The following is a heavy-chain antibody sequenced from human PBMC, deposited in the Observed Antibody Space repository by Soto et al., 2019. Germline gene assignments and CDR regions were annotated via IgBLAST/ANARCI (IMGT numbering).Heavy chain of an antibody. CDR1: GLTFSSYA. V-gene: IGHV3-23*01. CDR2: ISGSGGST. Sequence: GGSLRLSCAASGLTFSSYAMSWVRQAPGKGLEWVSAISGSGGSTYYADSVKGRFTISRDNSKNTLYLQMNSLRAEDTAVYYCAKLRADIVVVPAAIDYHMDVWGKGTTVTVSS. D-gene: IGHD2-2*01. CDR3: AKLRADIVVVPAAIDYHMDV. J-gene: IGHJ6*03.